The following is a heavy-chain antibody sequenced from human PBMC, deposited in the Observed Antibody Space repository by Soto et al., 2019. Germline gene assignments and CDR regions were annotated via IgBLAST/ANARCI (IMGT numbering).Heavy chain of an antibody. CDR1: GYSFINYW. J-gene: IGHJ4*02. Sequence: PGESLKISCEGSGYSFINYWIGWVRQTPWKGLEWMGIIYPGDSDTRYSPSFQGQVTISADKSIRTAYLQWSSLEASDTAMYYCAILPILHPYDSAGPSNYFECGGRETLCTVPS. V-gene: IGHV5-51*01. CDR3: AILPILHPYDSAGPSNYFEC. CDR2: IYPGDSDT. D-gene: IGHD3-22*01.